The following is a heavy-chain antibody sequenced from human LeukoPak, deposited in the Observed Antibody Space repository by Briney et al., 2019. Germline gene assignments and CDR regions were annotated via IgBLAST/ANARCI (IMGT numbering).Heavy chain of an antibody. J-gene: IGHJ3*02. Sequence: SETLSLTCTVSGGSISSYYWSWIRQPPGKGLEWIGYIYYSGSTNYNPSLKSRVTISVDTSKNQFSLKLSSVTAADTAVYYCARTSITMRGLGAFDIWGQGTMVTVSS. CDR1: GGSISSYY. CDR3: ARTSITMRGLGAFDI. D-gene: IGHD3-22*01. V-gene: IGHV4-59*01. CDR2: IYYSGST.